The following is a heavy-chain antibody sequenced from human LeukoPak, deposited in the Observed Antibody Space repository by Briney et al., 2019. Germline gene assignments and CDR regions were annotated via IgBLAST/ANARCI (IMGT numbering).Heavy chain of an antibody. CDR2: IIPIFGTA. Sequence: AASVKVSCKASGGTFSSYAISWVRQAPGQGLEWMGGIIPIFGTANYAQKFQGRVTITTDESTSTAYMELSSLRSEDTAVYYCAIDRGYSGYDLDYWGQGTLVTVSS. J-gene: IGHJ4*02. CDR3: AIDRGYSGYDLDY. CDR1: GGTFSSYA. V-gene: IGHV1-69*05. D-gene: IGHD5-12*01.